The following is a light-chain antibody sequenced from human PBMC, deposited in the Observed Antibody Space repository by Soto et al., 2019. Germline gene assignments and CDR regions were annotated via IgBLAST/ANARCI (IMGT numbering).Light chain of an antibody. Sequence: QSVLTQPPSVSGAPGQRVTISCTGSSSNIGAGYDVHWYQQLPGTAPKLLIYANNNRPSGAPDRFSGSKSGTSASLAITGLQAEDEADYYCQSYDNSLSGYVFGPGTKLTVL. J-gene: IGLJ1*01. CDR2: ANN. V-gene: IGLV1-40*01. CDR1: SSNIGAGYD. CDR3: QSYDNSLSGYV.